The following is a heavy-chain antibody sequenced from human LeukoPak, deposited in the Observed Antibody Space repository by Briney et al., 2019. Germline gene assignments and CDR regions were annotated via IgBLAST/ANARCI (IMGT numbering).Heavy chain of an antibody. CDR3: ASGEMATTYYFDY. D-gene: IGHD5-24*01. CDR1: GDSISSGGFH. Sequence: PSETLSLTCTVSGDSISSGGFHWSGIRQHPGKGLEWIGYIYYSGSSYYNPSLESRVTISVDTSKNQFSLKLTSVTAADTAVYYCASGEMATTYYFDYWGQGTLVTVSS. CDR2: IYYSGSS. V-gene: IGHV4-31*03. J-gene: IGHJ4*02.